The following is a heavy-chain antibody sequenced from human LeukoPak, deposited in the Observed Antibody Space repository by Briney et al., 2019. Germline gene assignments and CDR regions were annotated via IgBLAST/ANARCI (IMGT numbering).Heavy chain of an antibody. CDR2: IYPGDSQT. V-gene: IGHV5-51*01. Sequence: GESLKISCKASGYKFTNYWIGWVRQMPGKGLEWMTIIYPGDSQTRYSPSFQGQVTISADRSIDTMYLQWSSLKASDTAMYYCARGYYGSGSYVDYWGQGTLVTVSS. CDR3: ARGYYGSGSYVDY. D-gene: IGHD3-10*01. J-gene: IGHJ4*02. CDR1: GYKFTNYW.